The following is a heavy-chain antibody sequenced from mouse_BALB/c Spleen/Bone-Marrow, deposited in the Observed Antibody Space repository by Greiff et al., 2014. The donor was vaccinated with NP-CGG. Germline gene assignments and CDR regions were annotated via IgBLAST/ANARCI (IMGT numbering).Heavy chain of an antibody. CDR2: ISYSGST. Sequence: VQLQQSGPGPVKPSQSLSLTCTVTGYSITSDYAWNWIRQFPGNKLEWMGYISYSGSTSYNPSLKSRISITRDTSKNQFFLQLNSVTTEDTATYYCARYYGSSYYAMDYWGQGTSVTVSS. D-gene: IGHD1-1*01. CDR1: GYSITSDYA. J-gene: IGHJ4*01. CDR3: ARYYGSSYYAMDY. V-gene: IGHV3-2*02.